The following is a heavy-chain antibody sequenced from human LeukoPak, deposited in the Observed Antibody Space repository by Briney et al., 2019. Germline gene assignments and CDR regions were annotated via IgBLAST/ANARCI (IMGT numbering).Heavy chain of an antibody. CDR1: GFTFSTYA. CDR3: ARETVEAVSGYGGIDY. Sequence: GGSLRLSCAASGFTFSTYAMHWVRQAPGKGLEWVAVISYDGSHEYYADSVKGRFTISRDNSKNTLYLQMNSLRAEDTAVYYCARETVEAVSGYGGIDYWGQGTLVTVSS. V-gene: IGHV3-30*01. CDR2: ISYDGSHE. D-gene: IGHD3-22*01. J-gene: IGHJ4*02.